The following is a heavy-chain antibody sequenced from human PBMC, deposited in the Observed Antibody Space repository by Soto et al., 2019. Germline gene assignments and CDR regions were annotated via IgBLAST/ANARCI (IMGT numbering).Heavy chain of an antibody. CDR3: ARDRVAARYDGMDV. V-gene: IGHV1-2*04. Sequence: VASVKISCKASGYTFTGYYMHWVRQAPGQGLEWMGWINPNSGGTNYAQKFQGWVTMTRDTSISTAYMELSRLRSDDTAVYYCARDRVAARYDGMDVWGQGTKVTVSS. J-gene: IGHJ6*02. CDR1: GYTFTGYY. CDR2: INPNSGGT. D-gene: IGHD6-6*01.